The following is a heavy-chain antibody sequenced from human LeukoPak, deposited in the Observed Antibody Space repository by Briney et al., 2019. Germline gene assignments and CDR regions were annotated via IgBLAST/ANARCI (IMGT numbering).Heavy chain of an antibody. Sequence: GGSLRLSCVASGFAFTNHAMTWVRQAPGKGLEWVAVISYDGSNKYYADSVKGRFTISRDNSKNTLYLQMNSLGAEDAAVYYCAKDGGQFPDYWGQGTLVTVSS. CDR3: AKDGGQFPDY. CDR1: GFAFTNHA. V-gene: IGHV3-30*18. D-gene: IGHD4-23*01. CDR2: ISYDGSNK. J-gene: IGHJ4*02.